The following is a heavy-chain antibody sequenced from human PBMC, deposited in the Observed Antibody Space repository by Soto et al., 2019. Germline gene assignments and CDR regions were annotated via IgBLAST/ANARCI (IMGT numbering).Heavy chain of an antibody. CDR1: GFTFSSYG. Sequence: QVQLVESGGGVVQPGRSLRLSCAASGFTFSSYGIHWVRQAPGKGLEWVAIISYDGNSKYYEDSVKGRFTASRDNSKNTVYLQMNRVRPEDTAVYYCVKGWHGDDHDSWAQGALVTVSS. CDR2: ISYDGNSK. D-gene: IGHD4-17*01. V-gene: IGHV3-30*18. J-gene: IGHJ4*02. CDR3: VKGWHGDDHDS.